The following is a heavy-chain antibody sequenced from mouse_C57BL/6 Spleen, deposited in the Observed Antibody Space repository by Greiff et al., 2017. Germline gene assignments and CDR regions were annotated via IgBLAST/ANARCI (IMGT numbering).Heavy chain of an antibody. CDR1: GFTFSDYG. V-gene: IGHV5-17*01. CDR2: ISRGSSTI. J-gene: IGHJ4*01. CDR3: APGLAYAMDY. Sequence: EVHLVESGGGLVKPGGSLKLSCAASGFTFSDYGMHWVRQAPEKGLEWVAYISRGSSTIYYADTVKGRVTISRDNAKNTLFLQMTSLRSEDTAMYYCAPGLAYAMDYWGQGTSVTVSS. D-gene: IGHD3-3*01.